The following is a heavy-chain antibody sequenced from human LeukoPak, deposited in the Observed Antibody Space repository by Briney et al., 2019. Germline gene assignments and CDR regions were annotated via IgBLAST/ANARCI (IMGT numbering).Heavy chain of an antibody. V-gene: IGHV3-30*11. D-gene: IGHD4-11*01. J-gene: IGHJ4*02. CDR1: RFTFSNYA. CDR3: ARDPIYSNQRGYFDY. Sequence: PGRSLRLSCAPSRFTFSNYAMHWVRLAPGKGLEWVAVISYDGSNKYYADSVKGRFTISRDNSKNTLYLQMNSLRAEDTAVYYCARDPIYSNQRGYFDYWGQGTLVTVSS. CDR2: ISYDGSNK.